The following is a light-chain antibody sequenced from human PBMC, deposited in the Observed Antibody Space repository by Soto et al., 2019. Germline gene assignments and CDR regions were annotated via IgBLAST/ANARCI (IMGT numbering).Light chain of an antibody. CDR3: QQYNNGPPTT. J-gene: IGKJ5*01. Sequence: ELVATQSPSALSVNNRQRANLSCTSSQSVSNNLAWYQQKPGQAPRLLIYLASTRAPGIPARFSGSGSGTEFTLTISSLQSEDFAVCYCQQYNNGPPTTFGQGTRLEIK. CDR2: LAS. V-gene: IGKV3D-15*01. CDR1: QSVSNN.